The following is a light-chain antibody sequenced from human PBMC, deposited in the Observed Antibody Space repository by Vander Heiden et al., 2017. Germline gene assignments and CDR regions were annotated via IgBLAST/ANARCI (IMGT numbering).Light chain of an antibody. V-gene: IGKV1-5*03. CDR3: QQYNSNFWT. CDR2: NVS. CDR1: KKCNNW. Sequence: DIQMTQSPSSLSASIGDRVTITCRSSKKCNNWLAWFQQQPGKAPKVLIFNVSTLERGVPSRFSGSGSGTEFTLTISSRQPDDFATYYCQQYNSNFWTFGQGTKVEIK. J-gene: IGKJ1*01.